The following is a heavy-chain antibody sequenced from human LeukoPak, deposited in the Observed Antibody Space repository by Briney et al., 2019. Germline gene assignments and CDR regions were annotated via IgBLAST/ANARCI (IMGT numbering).Heavy chain of an antibody. J-gene: IGHJ6*02. CDR1: GGSFSGYY. CDR2: IKHSGST. Sequence: SETLSLTCAVYGGSFSGYYWNWIRQPPGKGLEWIGEIKHSGSTNYNPSLKSRVTISVDTSKNQLSLKLSSVTAADTAVYYCATKPGYGIDVWGQGTTVTVSS. V-gene: IGHV4-34*01. CDR3: ATKPGYGIDV.